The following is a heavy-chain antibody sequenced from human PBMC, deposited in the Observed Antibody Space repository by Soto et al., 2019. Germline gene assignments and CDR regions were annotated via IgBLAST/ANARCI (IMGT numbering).Heavy chain of an antibody. CDR1: GYTFTSYG. V-gene: IGHV1-18*01. D-gene: IGHD3-3*01. CDR3: ARTLRYYYYYYMDV. Sequence: ASVKVSCKASGYTFTSYGISWVRQAPGQGLEWMGWISAYNGNTNYAQKLQGRVTMTTDTSTSTAYMELRSLRSDDTAVYYCARTLRYYYYYYMDVWGKGTTVTVSS. J-gene: IGHJ6*03. CDR2: ISAYNGNT.